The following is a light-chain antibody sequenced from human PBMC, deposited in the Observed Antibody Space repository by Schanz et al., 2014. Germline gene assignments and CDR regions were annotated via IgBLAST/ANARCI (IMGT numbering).Light chain of an antibody. CDR2: GAS. J-gene: IGKJ1*01. Sequence: EIVMTQSPATLSVSPGGRVTLSCRASESIGSLLAWYQHKPGQAPRLLIYGASTRATGIPARFSGSGSGTEFTLSISRLEPEDFAVYYCQQYGSSPGTFGQGTKVEIK. CDR3: QQYGSSPGT. CDR1: ESIGSL. V-gene: IGKV3-15*01.